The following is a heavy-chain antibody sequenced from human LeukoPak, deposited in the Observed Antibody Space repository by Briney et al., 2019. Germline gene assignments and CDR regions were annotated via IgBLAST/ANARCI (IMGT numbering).Heavy chain of an antibody. J-gene: IGHJ4*02. V-gene: IGHV3-30*04. CDR2: ISYDGSNK. Sequence: GGSLRLSCAASGFTFSSYAMHWVRQAPGKGLEWVAVISYDGSNKYYADSVKGRFTISRDNSKNTLYLQMNSLRAEDTAVYYCAKGGPWLVHPLDYWGQGTLVTVSS. D-gene: IGHD6-19*01. CDR1: GFTFSSYA. CDR3: AKGGPWLVHPLDY.